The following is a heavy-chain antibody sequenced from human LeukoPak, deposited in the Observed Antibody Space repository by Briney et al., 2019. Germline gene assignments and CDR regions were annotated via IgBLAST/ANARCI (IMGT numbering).Heavy chain of an antibody. CDR1: GYTFTSYY. CDR2: INPSGGST. V-gene: IGHV1-46*01. CDR3: ARDSRGWGTPWLGNFQH. D-gene: IGHD3-16*01. Sequence: ASVKVSCKASGYTFTSYYMHWVRQAPGQGLEWMGIINPSGGSTSYAQKFQGRVTMTRDTSTSTVYMELSSLRSEDTAVYYCARDSRGWGTPWLGNFQHWGQGTLVTVSS. J-gene: IGHJ1*01.